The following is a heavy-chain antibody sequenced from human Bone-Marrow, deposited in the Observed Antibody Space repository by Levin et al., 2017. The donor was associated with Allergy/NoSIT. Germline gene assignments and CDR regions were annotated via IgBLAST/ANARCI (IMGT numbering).Heavy chain of an antibody. Sequence: GESLKISCAASGFTVSSNYMSWVRQAPGKGPEWVSVIHSGGSTYYADSVKGRFTISRDNSKNTLYLQMNSLRAEDTAVYYCARGWFGELLSHWGQGTLVTVSS. D-gene: IGHD3-10*01. V-gene: IGHV3-53*01. CDR1: GFTVSSNY. J-gene: IGHJ4*02. CDR3: ARGWFGELLSH. CDR2: IHSGGST.